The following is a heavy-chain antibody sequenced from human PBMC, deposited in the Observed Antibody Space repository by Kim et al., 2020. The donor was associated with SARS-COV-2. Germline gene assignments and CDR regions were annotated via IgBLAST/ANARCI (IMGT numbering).Heavy chain of an antibody. Sequence: SETLSLTCSVSDSYFNNYYWSWIRLPAGKALEWIGRIDNRGIPTYNPSLKSRVAMSVDTSGTHFSLKLMSVTAADTAVYYCARGGHWRGEISAKFYYYYLDVWGTGATVTVSS. V-gene: IGHV4-4*07. CDR2: IDNRGIP. D-gene: IGHD2-15*01. CDR1: DSYFNNYY. J-gene: IGHJ6*03. CDR3: ARGGHWRGEISAKFYYYYLDV.